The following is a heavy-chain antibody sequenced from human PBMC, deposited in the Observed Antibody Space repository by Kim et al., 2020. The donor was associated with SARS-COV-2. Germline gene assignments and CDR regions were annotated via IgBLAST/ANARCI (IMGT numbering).Heavy chain of an antibody. J-gene: IGHJ6*02. CDR1: GGSISSYY. V-gene: IGHV4-59*01. CDR3: ARDPYGSGPKTAYYYYGMDV. CDR2: IYYSGST. Sequence: SETLSLTCTVSGGSISSYYWSWIRQPPGKGLEWIGYIYYSGSTNYNPSLKSRVTISVDTSKNQFSLKLSSVTAADTAVYYCARDPYGSGPKTAYYYYGMDVWGQGTTVTVSS. D-gene: IGHD3-10*01.